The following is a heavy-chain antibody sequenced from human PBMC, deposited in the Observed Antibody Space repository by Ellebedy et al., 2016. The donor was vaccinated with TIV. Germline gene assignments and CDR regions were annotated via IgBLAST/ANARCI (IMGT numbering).Heavy chain of an antibody. CDR2: ISSSSSYI. CDR3: ARDRIAVAGTPDACMDV. D-gene: IGHD6-19*01. Sequence: PGGSLRLSCAASGFTFSSYSMNWVRQAPGKGLEWVSSISSSSSYIYYADSVKGRFTISRDNAKNSLYLQMNSLRAEDTAVYYCARDRIAVAGTPDACMDVWGQGTTVTVSS. CDR1: GFTFSSYS. J-gene: IGHJ6*02. V-gene: IGHV3-21*01.